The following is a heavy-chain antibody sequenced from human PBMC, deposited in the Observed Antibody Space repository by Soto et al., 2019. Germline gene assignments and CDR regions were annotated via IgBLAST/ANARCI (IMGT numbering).Heavy chain of an antibody. Sequence: ASVKVSCKASGYTFTVYYMHWVRQAPGQGLEWMGWINPKSGGTMYPQKFQGRVTMTWDTSISTAYMALTRLRSDDTAVYYCARDLAKGGGSAGFDYWGQGTVGTV. J-gene: IGHJ4*02. V-gene: IGHV1-2*02. D-gene: IGHD1-26*01. CDR1: GYTFTVYY. CDR3: ARDLAKGGGSAGFDY. CDR2: INPKSGGT.